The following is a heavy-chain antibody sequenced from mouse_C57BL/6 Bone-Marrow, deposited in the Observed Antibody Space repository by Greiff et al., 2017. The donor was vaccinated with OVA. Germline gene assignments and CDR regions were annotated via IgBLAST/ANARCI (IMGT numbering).Heavy chain of an antibody. CDR2: ISDGGSYT. Sequence: VQLVESGGGLVKPGGSLKLSCAASGFTFSSYAMSWVRQTPEKRLEWVATISDGGSYTYYPDNVKGRFTISRDNAKNNLYLQMSHLKSEDTAMYYCASPYYIAMDYWGQGTSVTVSS. D-gene: IGHD2-12*01. J-gene: IGHJ4*01. CDR1: GFTFSSYA. V-gene: IGHV5-4*01. CDR3: ASPYYIAMDY.